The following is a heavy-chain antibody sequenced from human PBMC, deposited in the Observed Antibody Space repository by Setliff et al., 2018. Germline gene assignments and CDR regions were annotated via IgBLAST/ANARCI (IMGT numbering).Heavy chain of an antibody. V-gene: IGHV4-59*08. CDR1: GGSISTYY. Sequence: SETLSLTCTVSGGSISTYYWSWIRQPPGKGLEWIGYIYYSGRTNYTPPLRSRVTISVDTSKNQFSLKVSSVTAADTAVYYCARHENDYGAYDDAFDIWGQGTMVTVSS. CDR2: IYYSGRT. J-gene: IGHJ3*02. CDR3: ARHENDYGAYDDAFDI. D-gene: IGHD4-17*01.